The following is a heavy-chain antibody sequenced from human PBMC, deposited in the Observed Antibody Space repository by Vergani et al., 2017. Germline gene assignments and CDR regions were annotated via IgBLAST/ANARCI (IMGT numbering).Heavy chain of an antibody. V-gene: IGHV3-74*01. Sequence: EVQLVESGGGLVQPGGSLRLSCAASGFTFSSYWMHWVRQAPGKGLVWVSRIKSDGSSTRYADSVKGRFTISRDNAKNTLYLQMNSLRAEDTAVYYCAREREPGIHYYGMGVWGQGTTVTVSS. CDR2: IKSDGSST. CDR3: AREREPGIHYYGMGV. J-gene: IGHJ6*02. CDR1: GFTFSSYW. D-gene: IGHD7-27*01.